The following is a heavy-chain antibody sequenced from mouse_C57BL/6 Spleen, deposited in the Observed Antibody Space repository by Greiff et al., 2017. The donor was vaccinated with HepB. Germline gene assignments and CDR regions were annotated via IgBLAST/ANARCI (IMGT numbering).Heavy chain of an antibody. J-gene: IGHJ3*01. CDR1: GYTFTSYW. CDR2: IDPSDSYT. CDR3: ARGAY. V-gene: IGHV1-50*01. Sequence: QVQLQQPGAELVKPGASVKLSCKASGYTFTSYWMQWVKQRPGQGLEWIGEIDPSDSYTNYNQKLKGKATLTVDTSSSTAYMQLSSLTSEDSAVYYCARGAYWGQGTLVTVSA.